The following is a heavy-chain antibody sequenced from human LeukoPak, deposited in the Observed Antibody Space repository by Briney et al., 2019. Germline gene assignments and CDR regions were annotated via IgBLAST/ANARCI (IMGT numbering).Heavy chain of an antibody. CDR1: GFTVSSNY. Sequence: GGSLRLSCAASGFTVSSNYMSWVRQAPGKGLEWVSSISSTSSYIYYADSMKGRFTISRDNAKNSLYLQMNSLRAEDTAVYYCARKFGDYAPLDQWGQGTLVTVSS. CDR3: ARKFGDYAPLDQ. D-gene: IGHD4-17*01. CDR2: ISSTSSYI. J-gene: IGHJ4*02. V-gene: IGHV3-21*01.